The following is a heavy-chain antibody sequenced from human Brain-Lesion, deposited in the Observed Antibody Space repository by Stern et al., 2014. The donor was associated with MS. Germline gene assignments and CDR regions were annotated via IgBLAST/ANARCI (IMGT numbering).Heavy chain of an antibody. CDR3: ARNHRPPVNYYDALHY. V-gene: IGHV4-59*01. CDR2: IYHASST. D-gene: IGHD3-22*01. J-gene: IGHJ4*02. CDR1: GGPLHGYY. Sequence: ASGPGLVKPSETPSLTRTVSGGPLHGYYWRWIRQPPGQGLEGIGYIYHASSTNYNPSLKSRVTMSVDTSENQFSLKLSSVTAADTAIYYCARNHRPPVNYYDALHYWGQGMLVTVSS.